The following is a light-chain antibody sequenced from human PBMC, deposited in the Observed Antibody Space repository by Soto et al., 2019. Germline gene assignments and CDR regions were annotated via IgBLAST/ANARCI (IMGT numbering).Light chain of an antibody. J-gene: IGKJ4*01. CDR1: QSISSW. CDR3: QQYNTYFAVT. V-gene: IGKV1-5*03. CDR2: RAS. Sequence: DIQMTQSPSTLSASVGDRVTITCRASQSISSWLAWYQQKPGKAPKLLIYRASSLESGVPSRFSGSGSGTDFTLTISSLQPDDFATYYRQQYNTYFAVTFGGGTRVEIK.